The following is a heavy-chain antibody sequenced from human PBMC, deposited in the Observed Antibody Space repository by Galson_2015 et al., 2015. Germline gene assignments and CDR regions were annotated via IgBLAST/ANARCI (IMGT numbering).Heavy chain of an antibody. CDR3: ERGLGVCYYYMDF. CDR2: INSDGSSK. V-gene: IGHV3-74*01. D-gene: IGHD2-8*02. CDR1: GFTFSSYW. J-gene: IGHJ6*03. Sequence: ALRLSCAASGFTFSSYWMHWVRQAPGKGLVWVSRINSDGSSKSYEDYVKRLFTISRDNAKNTLYLHMNNLSDDDTAVYYCERGLGVCYYYMDFWGKGTPVTVSS.